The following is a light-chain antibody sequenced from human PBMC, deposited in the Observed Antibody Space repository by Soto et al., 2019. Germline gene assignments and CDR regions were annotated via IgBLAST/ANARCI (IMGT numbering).Light chain of an antibody. V-gene: IGKV1-5*03. CDR1: QDISDY. CDR3: QQYNNYST. Sequence: DFQMTQSPASLSASVGDRVTITCQASQDISDYLNWYQQKPGQAPKLLIYKASSLESAVPSRFSGSGSGTEFTLTISGLQPDDFATYYCQQYNNYSTFGQGTKVDIK. CDR2: KAS. J-gene: IGKJ1*01.